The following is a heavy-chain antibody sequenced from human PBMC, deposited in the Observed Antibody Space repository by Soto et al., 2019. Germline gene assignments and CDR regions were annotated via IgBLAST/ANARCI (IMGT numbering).Heavy chain of an antibody. J-gene: IGHJ4*02. V-gene: IGHV3-23*01. CDR3: AKGPYYYDSSGYYFDY. CDR2: ISGSGGST. CDR1: GFTFSSYA. D-gene: IGHD3-22*01. Sequence: EVQLLESGGGLVQPGGSLRLSCAASGFTFSSYAMSWVRQAPGKGLEWVSAISGSGGSTYYADSVKGRFTISRDNSKNTLYLQMNSLRAEDTAVYYCAKGPYYYDSSGYYFDYWGQGILVTVSS.